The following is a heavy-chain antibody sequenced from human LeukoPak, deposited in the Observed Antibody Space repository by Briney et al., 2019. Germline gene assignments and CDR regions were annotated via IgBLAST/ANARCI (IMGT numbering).Heavy chain of an antibody. D-gene: IGHD3-10*01. J-gene: IGHJ6*03. CDR3: AKGPSITMIRGGQWYYYMDV. CDR2: IIPIFGTA. V-gene: IGHV1-69*13. CDR1: GGTFSSYA. Sequence: GASVKVSCKASGGTFSSYAISWVRQAPGQGLEWMGGIIPIFGTANYAQKFQGRVTITADESMSTAYMELSSLRSEDTAVYYCAKGPSITMIRGGQWYYYMDVWGKGTTVTISS.